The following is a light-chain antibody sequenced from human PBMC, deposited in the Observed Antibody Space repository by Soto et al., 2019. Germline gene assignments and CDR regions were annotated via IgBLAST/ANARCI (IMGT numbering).Light chain of an antibody. V-gene: IGLV2-23*02. J-gene: IGLJ2*01. CDR2: EVT. CDR1: NNDIGGHNH. Sequence: QSALTQPASVSGSPGQSITISCTGTNNDIGGHNHVSWYQQHPGNSPKLIIYEVTGRPSGVSNRFSASKSGTMASLTISGLQAEDEADYYCCSYAGIITWVCGGGTKVTVL. CDR3: CSYAGIITWV.